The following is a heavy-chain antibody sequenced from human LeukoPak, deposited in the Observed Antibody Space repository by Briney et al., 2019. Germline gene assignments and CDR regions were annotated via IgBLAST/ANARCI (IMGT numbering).Heavy chain of an antibody. CDR1: GYTFTSYG. Sequence: ASVKVSCKASGYTFTSYGISWVRQAPGQGLEWLGWISAYNGNTNYAQKLQGRVTMTTDTSTSTAYMELRSMRSDDTAVYYCARGGVVPAAIENFDYWGQGTLVTVSS. D-gene: IGHD2-2*02. J-gene: IGHJ4*02. V-gene: IGHV1-18*01. CDR3: ARGGVVPAAIENFDY. CDR2: ISAYNGNT.